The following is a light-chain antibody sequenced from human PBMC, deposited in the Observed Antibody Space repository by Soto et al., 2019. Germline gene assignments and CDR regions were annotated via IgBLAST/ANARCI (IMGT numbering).Light chain of an antibody. CDR1: SSDVGYSNY. CDR2: DVY. J-gene: IGLJ2*01. Sequence: QSALTQPRSVPGSPGQSVTISCTGTSSDVGYSNYVSWYQQHPGKAPKLIIYDVYKRPSGVPDRFSGFKSGYTASLTISGLQAEDEADYYCCSYTGSNVLFGGGTTLTVL. CDR3: CSYTGSNVL. V-gene: IGLV2-11*01.